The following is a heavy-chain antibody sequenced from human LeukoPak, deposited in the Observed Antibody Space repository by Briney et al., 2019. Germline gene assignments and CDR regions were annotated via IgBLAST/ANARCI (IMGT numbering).Heavy chain of an antibody. J-gene: IGHJ4*02. CDR1: GYTFTGYY. CDR3: AGDRDYGDYRKFDY. Sequence: ASVKVSCKASGYTFTGYYIHWVRQAPGQGLEWMGRINPNNGGTNYAQKFQGRVTMTRDMSMSTAYMELSRLRSVDTAAYYCAGDRDYGDYRKFDYWGQGTLVTVSS. CDR2: INPNNGGT. D-gene: IGHD4-17*01. V-gene: IGHV1-2*06.